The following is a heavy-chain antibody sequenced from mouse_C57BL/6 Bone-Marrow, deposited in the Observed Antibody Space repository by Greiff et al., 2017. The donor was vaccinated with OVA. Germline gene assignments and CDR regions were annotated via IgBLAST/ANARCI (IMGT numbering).Heavy chain of an antibody. CDR1: GYTFNTYW. CDR2: IHPNSGST. J-gene: IGHJ1*03. V-gene: IGHV1-64*01. D-gene: IGHD2-14*01. Sequence: QVQLQQPGAELVKPGASVKLSCKASGYTFNTYWMHWVKQRPGQGLEWIGMIHPNSGSTNYNEKFKSKATLTVDKSSSTAYMQLSRLTSEDSEDYYSGEVLPWYFDDWGKGTTVTVSS. CDR3: GEVLPWYFDD.